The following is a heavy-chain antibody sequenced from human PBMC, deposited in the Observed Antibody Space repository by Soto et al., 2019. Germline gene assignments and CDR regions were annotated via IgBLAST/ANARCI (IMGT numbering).Heavy chain of an antibody. D-gene: IGHD2-15*01. CDR1: GYTFSAYY. CDR2: INPSGGSA. Sequence: QVQLVQSGAEVKTPGASVKLSCTASGYTFSAYYMHWVRQAPGQGLEWVGVINPSGGSASYAQKVQGQVTMTRGPSTDTVDMDFSSLGFEDTAVYYCARTAPRGRRWYYAWFGPLGQGTLVNFSS. CDR3: ARTAPRGRRWYYAWFGP. V-gene: IGHV1-46*01. J-gene: IGHJ5*02.